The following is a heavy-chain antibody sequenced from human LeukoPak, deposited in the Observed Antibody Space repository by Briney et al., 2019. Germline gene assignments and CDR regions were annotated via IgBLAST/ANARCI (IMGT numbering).Heavy chain of an antibody. J-gene: IGHJ4*02. D-gene: IGHD3-22*01. CDR2: ISGSGGST. CDR1: GFNFRAYW. V-gene: IGHV3-23*01. CDR3: AKDGSYYYDSSGYPDY. Sequence: GGSLRLSCTTSGFNFRAYWMGWVRQAPGKGLEWVSAISGSGGSTYYADSVKGRFTISRDNSKNTLYLQMNSLRAEDTAVYYCAKDGSYYYDSSGYPDYWGQGTLVTVSS.